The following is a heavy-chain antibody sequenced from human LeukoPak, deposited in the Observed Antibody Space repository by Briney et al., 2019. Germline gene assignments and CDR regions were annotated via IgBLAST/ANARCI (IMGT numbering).Heavy chain of an antibody. Sequence: PGGSLRLSCAASGLRFSDYGMHWVRQTPGKGLEWLTFIQFDESDKFYADSVKGRFIISRDNSKSTLYLQMNSLRPEDTAVYYCAKESKGSEPSFDLWGQGTMVIVSS. D-gene: IGHD1-26*01. J-gene: IGHJ3*01. CDR3: AKESKGSEPSFDL. CDR2: IQFDESDK. CDR1: GLRFSDYG. V-gene: IGHV3-30*02.